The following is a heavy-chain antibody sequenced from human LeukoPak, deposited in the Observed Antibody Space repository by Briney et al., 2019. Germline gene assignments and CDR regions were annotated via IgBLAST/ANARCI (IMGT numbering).Heavy chain of an antibody. CDR2: IYYSGST. CDR1: GVSISSSSYY. CDR3: ARAGVLRFLRD. V-gene: IGHV4-61*05. D-gene: IGHD3-3*01. Sequence: SETLSLTCTVSGVSISSSSYYWGWIRQPPGKGLEWIGYIYYSGSTNYNPSLKSRVTISVDTSKNQFSLKLSSVTAADTAVYYCARAGVLRFLRDWGQGTLVTVSS. J-gene: IGHJ4*02.